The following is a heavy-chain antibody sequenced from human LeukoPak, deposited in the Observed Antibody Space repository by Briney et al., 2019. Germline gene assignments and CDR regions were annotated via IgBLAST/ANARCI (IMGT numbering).Heavy chain of an antibody. CDR3: ARDSSGSSYYFDN. D-gene: IGHD3-22*01. V-gene: IGHV3-33*01. CDR1: GFTFSSYG. J-gene: IGHJ4*02. Sequence: GRSLRLSCAASGFTFSSYGMHWVRQAPGKGLEWVAVIWYDGSNKYYADSVKGRFTISRDNSKNTLYLQMNSLRAEDTAVYYCARDSSGSSYYFDNWGQGTLVTVSS. CDR2: IWYDGSNK.